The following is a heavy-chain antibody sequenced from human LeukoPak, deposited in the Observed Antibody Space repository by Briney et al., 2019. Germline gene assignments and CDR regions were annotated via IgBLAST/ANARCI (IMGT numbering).Heavy chain of an antibody. J-gene: IGHJ3*02. Sequence: PSETLSLTCTVARGSISSHYWSWIRQLRGKGPQGGGYIYYSASTNYNPSLKSRFTISVDTSKNQFSLKLSSVTAADTAVYYCARDAYYQGYAFDIWGQGTMVTVSS. CDR2: IYYSAST. V-gene: IGHV4-59*11. CDR3: ARDAYYQGYAFDI. CDR1: RGSISSHY. D-gene: IGHD1-26*01.